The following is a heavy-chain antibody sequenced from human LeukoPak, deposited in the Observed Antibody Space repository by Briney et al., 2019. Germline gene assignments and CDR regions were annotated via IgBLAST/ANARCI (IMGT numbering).Heavy chain of an antibody. CDR3: ARDRGGSYSAIDY. CDR1: GFTFSSYW. V-gene: IGHV3-7*01. Sequence: GGSLRLSCAASGFTFSSYWKSWVRQAPGKGLEWVANIKQDGSEKYYVDSVKGRFTISRDNAKNSLYLQMNSLRAEDTAVYYCARDRGGSYSAIDYWGQGTLVTVSS. D-gene: IGHD1-26*01. CDR2: IKQDGSEK. J-gene: IGHJ4*02.